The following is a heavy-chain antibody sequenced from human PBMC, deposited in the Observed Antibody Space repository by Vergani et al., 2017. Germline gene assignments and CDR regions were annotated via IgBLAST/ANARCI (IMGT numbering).Heavy chain of an antibody. V-gene: IGHV4-34*01. Sequence: QVQLQQWGAGLLKPSETLSLTCAVYGGSFSGYYWRWIRQPPGKGLEWIGEINHSGSTNYNPSLKSRVTISVDTSKNQFSLKLSSVTAADTAVYYCARSHYYGSGSLLRRYNWFDPWGQGTLVTVSS. CDR2: INHSGST. J-gene: IGHJ5*02. CDR3: ARSHYYGSGSLLRRYNWFDP. CDR1: GGSFSGYY. D-gene: IGHD3-10*01.